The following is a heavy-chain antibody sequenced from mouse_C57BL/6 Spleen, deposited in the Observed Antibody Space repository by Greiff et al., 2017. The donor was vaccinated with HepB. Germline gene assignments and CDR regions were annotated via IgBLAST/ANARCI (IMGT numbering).Heavy chain of an antibody. CDR1: GYTFTSYW. J-gene: IGHJ4*01. CDR2: IYPSDSET. V-gene: IGHV1-61*01. D-gene: IGHD2-2*01. Sequence: QVQLQQPGAELVRPGSSVKLSCKASGYTFTSYWMDWVKQRPGQGLEWIGNIYPSDSETHYNQKFKDKATLTVDKSSSTAYMQLSSLTSEDSAVYYCARDGYDGGYYAMDYWGQGTSVTVSS. CDR3: ARDGYDGGYYAMDY.